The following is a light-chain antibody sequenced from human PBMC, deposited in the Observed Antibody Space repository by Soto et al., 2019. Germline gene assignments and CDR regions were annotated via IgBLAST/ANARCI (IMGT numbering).Light chain of an antibody. Sequence: DIVMTQTPLSSPVTLGQAASISCRSSQSLLHSDGNTYLSWFQQRPGQPPRLLIYKVSDRFSGVPDRCSGRVAWTDFTLTISRVEAEDVGIYYCMQATQSHWTFGQGTKV. CDR2: KVS. J-gene: IGKJ1*01. CDR1: QSLLHSDGNTY. CDR3: MQATQSHWT. V-gene: IGKV2-24*01.